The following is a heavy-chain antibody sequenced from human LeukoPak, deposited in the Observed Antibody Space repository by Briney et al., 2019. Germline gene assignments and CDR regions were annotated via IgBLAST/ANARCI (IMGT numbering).Heavy chain of an antibody. CDR1: GFTFDDYA. J-gene: IGHJ4*02. CDR3: AKVRNYDFWSGFLF. V-gene: IGHV3-9*03. CDR2: ISWNSGSI. D-gene: IGHD3-3*01. Sequence: GGSLRLSCVASGFTFDDYAMHWVRQAPGKGLEGVSGISWNSGSIGYADSVKGRFIISRDNAKNSLYLQMNSLRAEDMALYYCAKVRNYDFWSGFLFGGQGTLVTVSS.